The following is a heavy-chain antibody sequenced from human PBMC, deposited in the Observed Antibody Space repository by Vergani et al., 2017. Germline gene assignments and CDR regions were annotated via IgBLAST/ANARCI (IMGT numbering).Heavy chain of an antibody. CDR2: VSHSGDT. CDR1: GDSISSGNN. D-gene: IGHD3-16*01. J-gene: IGHJ5*02. Sequence: QVNLQESGPGLVKPSETLSLTCAVSGDSISSGNNWGWIRQPPGKGLEWISSVSHSGDTYFNPSLKGRVSISMDTSTNYFFLTLSSVTAADTAMYYCARGRIMIAFGGARFNWFVPWGQGTLVTVSS. V-gene: IGHV4-38-2*01. CDR3: ARGRIMIAFGGARFNWFVP.